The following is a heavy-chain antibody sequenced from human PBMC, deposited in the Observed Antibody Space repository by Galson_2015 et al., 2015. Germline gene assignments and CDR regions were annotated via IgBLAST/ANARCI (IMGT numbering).Heavy chain of an antibody. CDR3: ARTYYDFWSGYLSY. J-gene: IGHJ4*02. CDR1: GYTFTSYA. V-gene: IGHV1-3*01. CDR2: INAGNGNT. D-gene: IGHD3-3*01. Sequence: SVKVSCKASGYTFTSYAMHWVRQAPGQRLEWMGWINAGNGNTKYSQKFQGRVTITRDTSASTAYMELSSLRSEDTAVYYCARTYYDFWSGYLSYWGQGTLVTVSS.